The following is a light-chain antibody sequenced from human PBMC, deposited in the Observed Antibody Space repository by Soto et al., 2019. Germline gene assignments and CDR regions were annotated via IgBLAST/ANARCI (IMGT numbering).Light chain of an antibody. J-gene: IGKJ5*01. CDR2: GSS. CDR1: QSVSSSY. Sequence: ENVVTESLGTVSLSTRERAALSPRVSQSVSSSYLAWYQQKPGQPPRRLIYGSSSRATGIPDRFSGSGSGTEFSFTVTILQSEDFAVYYCQQYDQWPITFGQGTRLENK. V-gene: IGKV3-20*01. CDR3: QQYDQWPIT.